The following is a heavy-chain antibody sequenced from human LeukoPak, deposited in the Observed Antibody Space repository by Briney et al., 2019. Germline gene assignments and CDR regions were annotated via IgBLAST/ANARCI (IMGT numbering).Heavy chain of an antibody. CDR1: GGSISSYY. V-gene: IGHV4-4*07. CDR3: ARVGVGATCCWFDP. CDR2: IYTSGST. J-gene: IGHJ5*02. D-gene: IGHD1-26*01. Sequence: SETLSLTCTVSGGSISSYYWSWIRQPAGKGLEWIGRIYTSGSTNYNPSLKSRVTMSVDTSKNQFSLKLSSVTAADTAVYYCARVGVGATCCWFDPWGQGTLVTVSS.